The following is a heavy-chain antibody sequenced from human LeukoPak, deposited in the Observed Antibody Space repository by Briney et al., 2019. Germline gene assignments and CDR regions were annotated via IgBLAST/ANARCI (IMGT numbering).Heavy chain of an antibody. Sequence: GGSLRLSCTASGFTFGDYAMSWFRQAPGKGLEWVGFIRSKAYGGTTEYAASVKGRFTISRDDSKSIAYLQMSSLKTEDTAVYYCTRVPCYDILTGLDYWGQGTLVTVSS. CDR1: GFTFGDYA. CDR2: IRSKAYGGTT. D-gene: IGHD3-9*01. CDR3: TRVPCYDILTGLDY. J-gene: IGHJ4*02. V-gene: IGHV3-49*03.